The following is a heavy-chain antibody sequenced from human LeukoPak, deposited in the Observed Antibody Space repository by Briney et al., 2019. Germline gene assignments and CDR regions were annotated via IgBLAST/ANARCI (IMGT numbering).Heavy chain of an antibody. V-gene: IGHV3-48*03. Sequence: GGSLRLSCAASGFTFSSYEMNWVRQAPGKGLEWVSYISSSGSTIYYADSVKGRFTISRDNAKNSLYLQMNSLRVEDTAVYFCARYSEVYYYVDVWGTGTMVTVSS. CDR3: ARYSEVYYYVDV. CDR2: ISSSGSTI. CDR1: GFTFSSYE. J-gene: IGHJ6*03. D-gene: IGHD2-21*01.